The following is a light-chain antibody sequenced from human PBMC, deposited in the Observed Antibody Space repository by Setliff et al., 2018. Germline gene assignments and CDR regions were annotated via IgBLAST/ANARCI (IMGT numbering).Light chain of an antibody. V-gene: IGLV1-51*01. CDR2: DNY. CDR1: SSNIGNDY. CDR3: AIWDIDLSAVV. Sequence: QSVLTQPPSVSAAPGQKVTISCSGGSSNIGNDYVSWYQHLPGTAPKLLIYDNYKRPSGIPDRFSGSKSGTSATLAITGLQTGDEADYYCAIWDIDLSAVVFGGGTKVTVL. J-gene: IGLJ2*01.